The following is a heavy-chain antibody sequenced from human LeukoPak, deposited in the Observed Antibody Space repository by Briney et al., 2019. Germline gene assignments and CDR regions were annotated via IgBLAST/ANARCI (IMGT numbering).Heavy chain of an antibody. CDR2: IKPDGTEK. D-gene: IGHD2-15*01. V-gene: IGHV3-7*01. J-gene: IGHJ3*02. Sequence: GGSLRLSCAASGFIFSHYLMSWVRQAPGKGLEWVANIKPDGTEKYYVDSVKGRFTISRDNAKNSLYLLMDILRAEDTAVYYCAREDMWAFDMWGQGTMVTVSS. CDR1: GFIFSHYL. CDR3: AREDMWAFDM.